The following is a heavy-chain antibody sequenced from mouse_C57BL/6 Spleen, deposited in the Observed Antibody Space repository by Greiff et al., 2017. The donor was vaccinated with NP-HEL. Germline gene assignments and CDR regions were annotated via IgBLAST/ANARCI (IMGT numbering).Heavy chain of an antibody. D-gene: IGHD2-4*01. CDR3: ARGGDYDDAGDY. V-gene: IGHV1-52*01. J-gene: IGHJ2*01. CDR1: GYTFTSYW. CDR2: IDPSDSET. Sequence: QVQLKQPGAELVRPGSSVKLSCKASGYTFTSYWMHWVKQRPIQGLEWIGNIDPSDSETHYNQKFKDKATLTVDKSSSTAYMQLSSLTSEDSAVYYCARGGDYDDAGDYWGQGTTLTVSS.